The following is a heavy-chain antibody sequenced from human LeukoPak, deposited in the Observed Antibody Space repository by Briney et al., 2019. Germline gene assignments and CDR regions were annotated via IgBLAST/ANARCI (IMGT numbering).Heavy chain of an antibody. J-gene: IGHJ6*02. V-gene: IGHV3-30*03. Sequence: GRSLRLSCAASGFTFSSYGMHWVRQAPGKGLEWVAVISYDGSNKYYADSVKGRFTISRDNSKNTLYLQMNSLRAEDTAVYYCARDAAATDGMDVWGQGTTVTVSS. CDR1: GFTFSSYG. CDR3: ARDAAATDGMDV. D-gene: IGHD2-15*01. CDR2: ISYDGSNK.